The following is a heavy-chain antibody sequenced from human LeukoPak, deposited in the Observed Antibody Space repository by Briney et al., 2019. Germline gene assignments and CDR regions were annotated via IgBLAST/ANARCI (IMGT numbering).Heavy chain of an antibody. Sequence: GGSLRLSCAASGFTFSSYAMSWVRQAPGKGLEWVSAISGSGGSTYYADSVKGRFTISRDNAKNSLYLQMNSLRAEDTAVYYCARSPLAISGAFDIWGQGTMVAVSS. V-gene: IGHV3-23*01. J-gene: IGHJ3*02. CDR1: GFTFSSYA. CDR2: ISGSGGST. CDR3: ARSPLAISGAFDI.